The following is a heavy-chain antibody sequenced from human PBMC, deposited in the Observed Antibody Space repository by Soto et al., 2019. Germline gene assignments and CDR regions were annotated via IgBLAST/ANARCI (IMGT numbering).Heavy chain of an antibody. CDR3: ARLTGTTWNYYYYGMDV. D-gene: IGHD1-20*01. CDR2: IWYDGSNK. V-gene: IGHV3-33*01. Sequence: GGSLRLSCAASGFTFSSYGMHWVRQAPGKGLEWVAVIWYDGSNKYYVDSVKGRFTISRDNSKNTLYLQMNSLRAEDTAVYYCARLTGTTWNYYYYGMDVWGQGTTVTVSS. CDR1: GFTFSSYG. J-gene: IGHJ6*02.